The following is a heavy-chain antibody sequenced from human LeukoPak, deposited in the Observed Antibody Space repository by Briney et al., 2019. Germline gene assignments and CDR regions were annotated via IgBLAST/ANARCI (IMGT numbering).Heavy chain of an antibody. D-gene: IGHD3-10*01. CDR2: ISGSGSTI. CDR3: ARDLAPYYYGSGRSFDY. CDR1: GFTFSNYE. Sequence: GGSLRLSCAASGFTFSNYEMNWVRQAPGKGLEWVSYISGSGSTIYYAESVKGRFTISRDNAKNSLYLQMNSLRAEDTAVYYCARDLAPYYYGSGRSFDYWGQGTLVTVSS. J-gene: IGHJ4*02. V-gene: IGHV3-48*03.